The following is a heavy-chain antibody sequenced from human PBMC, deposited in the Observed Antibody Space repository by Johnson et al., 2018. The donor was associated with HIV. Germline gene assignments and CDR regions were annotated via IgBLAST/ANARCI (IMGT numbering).Heavy chain of an antibody. CDR2: ISYDGSNK. D-gene: IGHD6-19*01. J-gene: IGHJ3*02. V-gene: IGHV3-30*14. CDR3: AGGVAVAFDI. CDR1: GFTFSSYA. Sequence: MQLVESGGGVVQPGRSLRLSCAASGFTFSSYAMHWVRQAPGKGLEWVAVISYDGSNKYYADSVKGRFTISRDNSKNTLYVQMNSLRAEDTAVYYCAGGVAVAFDIWGPGTMVTVSS.